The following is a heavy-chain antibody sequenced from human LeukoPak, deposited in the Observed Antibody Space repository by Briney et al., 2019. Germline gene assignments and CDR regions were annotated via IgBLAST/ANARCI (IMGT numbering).Heavy chain of an antibody. CDR3: ARVTEQDAFDI. Sequence: PGGSLRLACAASGFTFSSYWMSWVRQAPGKGLEWVANIKQDGSEKYYVDSVKGRFTISRDNAKNSLYLQMNSLRAEDTAVYYCARVTEQDAFDIWGQGTMVTVSS. D-gene: IGHD1-26*01. J-gene: IGHJ3*02. V-gene: IGHV3-7*01. CDR1: GFTFSSYW. CDR2: IKQDGSEK.